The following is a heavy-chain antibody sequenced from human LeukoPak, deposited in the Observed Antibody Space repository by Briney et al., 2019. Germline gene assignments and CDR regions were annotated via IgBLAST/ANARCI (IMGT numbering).Heavy chain of an antibody. Sequence: PSETLSLTCAVYGGSFSGYYWSWIRQPPGKGLEWIGEINHSGSTNYNPSLKSRVTISVDTSKNQFSLKLSSVTAADTAVYYCARGGWRHSSGWRNDYWGQGTLVTVSS. J-gene: IGHJ4*02. CDR3: ARGGWRHSSGWRNDY. CDR1: GGSFSGYY. CDR2: INHSGST. D-gene: IGHD6-19*01. V-gene: IGHV4-34*01.